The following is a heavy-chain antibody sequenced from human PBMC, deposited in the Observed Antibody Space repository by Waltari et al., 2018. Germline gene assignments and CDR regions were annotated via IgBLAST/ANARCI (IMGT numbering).Heavy chain of an antibody. CDR2: IYYIGGT. Sequence: QVQLQESGPGLVKPSQTLSLTCTVSGGSISSGAYYWSWIRHHPGKGLEWIGYIYYIGGTYYNPSLESRITISLDTSKNQFSLKLSSVTAADTAVYYCARGVLGDLSPYFDYWGQGILVTVSS. J-gene: IGHJ4*02. CDR1: GGSISSGAYY. D-gene: IGHD3-16*02. CDR3: ARGVLGDLSPYFDY. V-gene: IGHV4-31*03.